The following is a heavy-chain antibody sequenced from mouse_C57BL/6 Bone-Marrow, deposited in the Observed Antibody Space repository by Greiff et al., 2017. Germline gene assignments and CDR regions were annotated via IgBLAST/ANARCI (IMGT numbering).Heavy chain of an antibody. CDR2: IDPDNGDT. V-gene: IGHV14-4*01. CDR1: GFNINDDY. D-gene: IGHD1-1*01. CDR3: TTSGSGY. J-gene: IGHJ2*01. Sequence: VQLQQSGAELVRPGASVTLSCTASGFNINDDYMHWVKQMPEQGLEWIGWIDPDNGDTEYASKFQGKATITADTSSNTSYLQLSSLTSEDTAVYYCTTSGSGYGGQGTTLTVSS.